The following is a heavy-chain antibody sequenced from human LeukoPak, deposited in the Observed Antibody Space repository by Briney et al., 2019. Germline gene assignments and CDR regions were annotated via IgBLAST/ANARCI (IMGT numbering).Heavy chain of an antibody. D-gene: IGHD4-11*01. CDR3: ARLVLTTVTTWSYGMDV. Sequence: TGESLKISCKGSGYSFTSYWIGWVRQMPGKGLEWMGIIYPGDSDTRYSPSFQGQVTISADKSISTAYLQWSSLKASDTAMYYCARLVLTTVTTWSYGMDVWGKGTTVTVSS. V-gene: IGHV5-51*01. CDR1: GYSFTSYW. J-gene: IGHJ6*04. CDR2: IYPGDSDT.